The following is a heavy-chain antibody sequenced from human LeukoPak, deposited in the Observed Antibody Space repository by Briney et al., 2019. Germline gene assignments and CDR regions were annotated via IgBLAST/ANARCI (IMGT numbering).Heavy chain of an antibody. V-gene: IGHV4-4*09. J-gene: IGHJ3*02. CDR2: IYTSGST. Sequence: SETLSLTCTVSGVSISSYYWSWVRQPPGKGLEWIGYIYTSGSTNYNPSLKSRVTISEDMPKNQFSLKLSSVTAADTAVYYCARHTSAGAFDIWGQGTMVTVSS. D-gene: IGHD3-10*01. CDR3: ARHTSAGAFDI. CDR1: GVSISSYY.